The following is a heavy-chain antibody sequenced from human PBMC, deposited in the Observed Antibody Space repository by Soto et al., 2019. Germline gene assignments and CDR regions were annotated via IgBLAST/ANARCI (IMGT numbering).Heavy chain of an antibody. D-gene: IGHD2-8*01. CDR1: GITFSSYA. J-gene: IGHJ5*02. V-gene: IGHV3-23*01. CDR2: ISGSGGST. CDR3: ATDPSPRYVTNGVCPLNWFDP. Sequence: EVQLLESGGGLVQPGGSLRLSCAASGITFSSYAMSWVRQAPGKGLEWVPAISGSGGSTYYADSVKGRFTISRDNSKNSLHLQMNALRAEDTAVYYCATDPSPRYVTNGVCPLNWFDPWGQGTLVTVSS.